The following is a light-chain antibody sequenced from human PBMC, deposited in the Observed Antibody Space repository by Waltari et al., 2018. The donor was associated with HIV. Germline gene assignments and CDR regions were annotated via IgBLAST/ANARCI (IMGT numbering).Light chain of an antibody. Sequence: QSVLTQPPSASGTPGQRVTISCSGSSSNIGSNTVNWYQQLPGTAPKLLIYINNKRPSGVPDRFSGSKSGTSASLAISGLQSEDEADYYCAAWDDSLNGFYVFGTGTKVTVL. V-gene: IGLV1-44*01. CDR2: INN. CDR1: SSNIGSNT. J-gene: IGLJ1*01. CDR3: AAWDDSLNGFYV.